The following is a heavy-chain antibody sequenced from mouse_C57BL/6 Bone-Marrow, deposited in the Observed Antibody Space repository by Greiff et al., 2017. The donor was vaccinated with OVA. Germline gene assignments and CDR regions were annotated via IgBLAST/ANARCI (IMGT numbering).Heavy chain of an antibody. CDR3: AKEGDYGLFAY. Sequence: VQLQQPGAELVMPGASVKLSCKASGYTFTSYWMHWVKQRPVQGLEWIGEIDPSDSHTNYNQKFKGKTTVTVDKSSSTAYMKLSSLTSEDSAVYYCAKEGDYGLFAYWGQGTLVTVSA. CDR2: IDPSDSHT. J-gene: IGHJ3*01. CDR1: GYTFTSYW. D-gene: IGHD2-4*01. V-gene: IGHV1-69*01.